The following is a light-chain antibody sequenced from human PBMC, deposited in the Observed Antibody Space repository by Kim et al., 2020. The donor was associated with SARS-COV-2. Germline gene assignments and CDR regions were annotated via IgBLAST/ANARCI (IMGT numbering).Light chain of an antibody. V-gene: IGLV10-54*01. J-gene: IGLJ3*02. CDR3: SAWDTSLSAWV. CDR1: SNNVGYQG. CDR2: RSN. Sequence: QAGLTQPPSVSKGLRQTATLTCTGNSNNVGYQGAVWLQQHQGHPPKLLSYRSNNRPSGISERFSASRSGNTASLTISGLQPEDESVYYCSAWDTSLSAWVFGGGTQLTVL.